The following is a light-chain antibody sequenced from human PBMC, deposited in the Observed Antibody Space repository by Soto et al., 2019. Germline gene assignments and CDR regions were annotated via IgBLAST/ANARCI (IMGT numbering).Light chain of an antibody. J-gene: IGKJ2*01. Sequence: EIVLTQSPGTLSLSPGERATLSCRASQSVSSIYLAWYQQKPGQAPRLLIYGVSSRAIGIPDRFSGSGSGTDFPLTISRLVAEDFPVYYCRQYAISTRSFGPGTKLEIK. CDR1: QSVSSIY. V-gene: IGKV3-20*01. CDR2: GVS. CDR3: RQYAISTRS.